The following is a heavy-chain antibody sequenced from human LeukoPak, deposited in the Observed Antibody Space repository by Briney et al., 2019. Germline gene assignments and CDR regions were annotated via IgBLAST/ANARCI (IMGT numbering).Heavy chain of an antibody. CDR3: ARVMMGATVTTFHYYCMDV. J-gene: IGHJ6*03. V-gene: IGHV3-21*01. Sequence: GGSLRLSCAASGFTFSHYSIDWVRRAPGKGLERVASITSSSNHIYYADSVKGRFTISRDNAKNALSLQMNSLRAEDTAIYYCARVMMGATVTTFHYYCMDVWGVGTTVTVSS. CDR2: ITSSSNHI. CDR1: GFTFSHYS. D-gene: IGHD4-11*01.